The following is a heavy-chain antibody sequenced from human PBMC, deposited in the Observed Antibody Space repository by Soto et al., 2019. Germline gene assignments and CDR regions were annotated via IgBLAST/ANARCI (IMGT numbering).Heavy chain of an antibody. Sequence: QVQLQESGPGLVKPSETLSLTCTVSGASISSYYWSWIRQPPGKGLEWIGYVYYSGSTNYNPSLKSRVTISVDTSKDPFSLKLSSVTAADTAMYYCARYTTPSLWGQGTLVTVSS. V-gene: IGHV4-59*01. J-gene: IGHJ4*02. CDR2: VYYSGST. CDR1: GASISSYY. CDR3: ARYTTPSL. D-gene: IGHD1-1*01.